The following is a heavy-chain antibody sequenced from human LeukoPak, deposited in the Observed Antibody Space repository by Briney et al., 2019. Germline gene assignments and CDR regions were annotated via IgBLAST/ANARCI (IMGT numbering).Heavy chain of an antibody. CDR2: ISWDGGST. V-gene: IGHV3-43D*03. J-gene: IGHJ6*03. CDR1: GFTFDDYA. Sequence: GGSLRLSCAASGFTFDDYAMHWVRQAPGKGLEWVSLISWDGGSTYYADSVKGRFTISRDNSKNSLYLQMNSLRAEDTALYYCAKDIDGIAAAGTNYYYYMDVWGKGTTVTVSS. D-gene: IGHD6-13*01. CDR3: AKDIDGIAAAGTNYYYYMDV.